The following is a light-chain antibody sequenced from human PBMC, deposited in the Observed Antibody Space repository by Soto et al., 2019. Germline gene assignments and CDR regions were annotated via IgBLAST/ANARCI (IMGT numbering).Light chain of an antibody. J-gene: IGKJ3*01. CDR2: GAS. CDR1: QSVSSN. V-gene: IGKV3D-15*01. CDR3: QQYNNWPPRGFT. Sequence: EIVMTQSPATLSVSPGERATLSCRASQSVSSNLAWYQQKPGQAPRLLIYGASTRATGIPARFSGSGSGTEFTLTISSLQSEDFAVYYCQQYNNWPPRGFTFGRGTKVDIK.